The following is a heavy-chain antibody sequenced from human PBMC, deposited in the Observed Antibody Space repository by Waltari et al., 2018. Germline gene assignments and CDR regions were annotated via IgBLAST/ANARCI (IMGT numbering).Heavy chain of an antibody. CDR2: IIPIFGTA. CDR3: ARQDCTNGVCSVGGLMGDRGFDY. Sequence: QVQLVQSGAEVKKPGSSVKVSCKASGGTFSSYAISWVRQAPGQGLEWMGGIIPIFGTANYAQKFQGRVTITADKSTSTAYMELSSLRSEDTAVYYCARQDCTNGVCSVGGLMGDRGFDYWGQGTLVTVSS. D-gene: IGHD2-8*01. V-gene: IGHV1-69*14. CDR1: GGTFSSYA. J-gene: IGHJ4*02.